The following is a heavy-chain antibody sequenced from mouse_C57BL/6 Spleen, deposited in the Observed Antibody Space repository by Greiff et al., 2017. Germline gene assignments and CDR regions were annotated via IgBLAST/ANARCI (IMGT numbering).Heavy chain of an antibody. V-gene: IGHV14-2*01. Sequence: VQLKESGAELVKPGASVKLSCTASGFNIKDYYMHWVKQRTEQGLEWIGRIDPEGGETKYDPKFQGKATITADTSSNTAYLQLSSLTSADTAVXYCASYYCGSGGYFDVWGTGTTVTVSS. J-gene: IGHJ1*03. D-gene: IGHD1-1*01. CDR1: GFNIKDYY. CDR3: ASYYCGSGGYFDV. CDR2: IDPEGGET.